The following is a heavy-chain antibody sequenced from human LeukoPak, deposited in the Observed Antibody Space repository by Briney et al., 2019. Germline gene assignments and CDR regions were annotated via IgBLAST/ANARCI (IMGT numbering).Heavy chain of an antibody. CDR1: GFTFNSYP. CDR2: ISGSGGNT. Sequence: GGPLRLSCGPSGFTFNSYPMGGARHPPGRGLEWVSTISGSGGNTYYADSVKGRFTISRDNSKNTLFLQMNSLRAEDTARYYCAKDKSIAAPFDSWGQGTLVTVSS. V-gene: IGHV3-23*01. D-gene: IGHD6-6*01. J-gene: IGHJ4*02. CDR3: AKDKSIAAPFDS.